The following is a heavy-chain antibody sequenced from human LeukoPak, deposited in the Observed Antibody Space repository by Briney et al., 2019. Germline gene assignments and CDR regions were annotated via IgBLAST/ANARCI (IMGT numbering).Heavy chain of an antibody. Sequence: GGSLRLSCAVSGITLSNYGMSWVRQAPGKGLEWVAGISDSGGRTNYADSVKGRFTISRDNPKNTLYLQMKSLRAEDTAVYFCAKRGVVIRVILVGFHKEAYYFDSCGQGALVTVS. CDR2: ISDSGGRT. D-gene: IGHD3-22*01. J-gene: IGHJ4*02. V-gene: IGHV3-23*01. CDR3: AKRGVVIRVILVGFHKEAYYFDS. CDR1: GITLSNYG.